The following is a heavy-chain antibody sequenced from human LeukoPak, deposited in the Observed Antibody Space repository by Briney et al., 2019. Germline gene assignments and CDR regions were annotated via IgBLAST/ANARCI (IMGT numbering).Heavy chain of an antibody. J-gene: IGHJ4*02. CDR1: GFTFSRYG. D-gene: IGHD6-13*01. Sequence: GGSLRLSCAASGFTFSRYGLHWVRQAPDKGLEWVAVIANDGKDKKYADSVKGRLTISRDNSKSTLYLQMNSLRAEDTAVYYCAKDQQVGAAAYYFDSWGQGTLVTVSS. CDR3: AKDQQVGAAAYYFDS. CDR2: IANDGKDK. V-gene: IGHV3-30*18.